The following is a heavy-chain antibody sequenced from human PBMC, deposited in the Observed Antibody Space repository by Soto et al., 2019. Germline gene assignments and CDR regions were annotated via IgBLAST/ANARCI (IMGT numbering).Heavy chain of an antibody. CDR3: VKDRYVDY. CDR2: ISSEGAST. Sequence: QLVESGGGLVQPGGSLRLSCSVSGFTFSSYAMHWVRQAPGKGLEYVGSISSEGASTYYPDSVKGRFIISRDNSKNTLYLQMSSLRGEDTAVYYCVKDRYVDYGGQGILVTVSS. CDR1: GFTFSSYA. V-gene: IGHV3-64D*06. J-gene: IGHJ4*02.